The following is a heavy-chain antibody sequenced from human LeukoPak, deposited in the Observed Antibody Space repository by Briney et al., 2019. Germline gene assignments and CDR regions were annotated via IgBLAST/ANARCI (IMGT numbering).Heavy chain of an antibody. CDR2: IYPGDSDT. CDR3: ARPPVGATTFDAFDI. J-gene: IGHJ3*02. CDR1: GYSFTSYW. D-gene: IGHD1-26*01. V-gene: IGHV5-51*01. Sequence: GESLKISCKGSGYSFTSYWIGWVRQMLGKGLEWMGIIYPGDSDTRYSPSFQGQVTISADKSISTAYLQWSSLKASDTAMYYCARPPVGATTFDAFDIWGQGTMVTVSS.